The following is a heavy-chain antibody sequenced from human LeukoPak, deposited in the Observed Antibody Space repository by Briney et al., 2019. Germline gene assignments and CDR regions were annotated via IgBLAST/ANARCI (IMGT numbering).Heavy chain of an antibody. J-gene: IGHJ4*02. V-gene: IGHV3-23*01. D-gene: IGHD1-26*01. CDR3: AKHSRGSFRGASAFDY. CDR1: GFTASSNS. CDR2: ISVTGGST. Sequence: PGGSLRLSCTVSGFTASSNSWSWVRQAPGKGLEWVSAISVTGGSTYSADSVKGRFTISRDNSKNTLYLQMNSLRAEDTAAYYCAKHSRGSFRGASAFDYWGQGTVVTVSS.